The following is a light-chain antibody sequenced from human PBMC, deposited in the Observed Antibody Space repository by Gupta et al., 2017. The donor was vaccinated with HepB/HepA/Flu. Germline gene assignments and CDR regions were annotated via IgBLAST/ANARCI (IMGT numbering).Light chain of an antibody. CDR1: QSISRW. CDR3: QQYNSYWT. V-gene: IGKV1-5*03. Sequence: IQRTQSPSTLSASVGDRVTITCRASQSISRWLAWYLQKPGKAPKLLIYKASSLETGVPSRFSGSGSGTEFTLTINSLQPDDFATYYCQQYNSYWTFGQGTKVEIK. J-gene: IGKJ1*01. CDR2: KAS.